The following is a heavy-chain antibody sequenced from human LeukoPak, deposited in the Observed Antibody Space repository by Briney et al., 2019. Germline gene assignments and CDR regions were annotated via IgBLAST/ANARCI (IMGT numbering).Heavy chain of an antibody. D-gene: IGHD3-9*01. Sequence: GGSLRLSCAASGFTFSSYSMNWVCQAPGKGLEWVSSISSSSSYIYYADSVKGRFTISRDNAKNSLYLQMNSLRAEDTAVYYCAVDYDILTGYYTDPVPFDYWGQGTLVTVSS. CDR2: ISSSSSYI. J-gene: IGHJ4*02. V-gene: IGHV3-21*01. CDR3: AVDYDILTGYYTDPVPFDY. CDR1: GFTFSSYS.